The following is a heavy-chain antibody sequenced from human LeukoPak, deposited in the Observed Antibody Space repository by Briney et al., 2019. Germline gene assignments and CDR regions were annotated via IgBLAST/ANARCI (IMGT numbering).Heavy chain of an antibody. CDR1: GGSVSSGSYY. J-gene: IGHJ2*01. Sequence: SETLSLTCTVSGGSVSSGSYYWSWVRQPPGKGLEWIGCIDYSGSTYYNPSLKSRVTVSADTSKNQFSLKLTSVTAADTAVYYCARGGGTWYFDLWGRGTLVTVS. CDR3: ARGGGTWYFDL. V-gene: IGHV4-61*01. CDR2: IDYSGST. D-gene: IGHD1-1*01.